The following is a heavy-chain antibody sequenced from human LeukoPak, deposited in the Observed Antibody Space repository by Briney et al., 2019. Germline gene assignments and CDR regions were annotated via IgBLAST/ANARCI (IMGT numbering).Heavy chain of an antibody. CDR2: IYYSGNT. V-gene: IGHV4-39*02. J-gene: IGHJ4*02. CDR1: GVSISSSNSY. D-gene: IGHD3-10*01. CDR3: ARDNRDGSGSYSYY. Sequence: SETLSLTCTVSGVSISSSNSYWGWIRQPPGKGLEWIGSIYYSGNTYYNASPKSQVSISIDTSKNQFSLKLTSVTAADTAVYYCARDNRDGSGSYSYYWGQGTLVTVSS.